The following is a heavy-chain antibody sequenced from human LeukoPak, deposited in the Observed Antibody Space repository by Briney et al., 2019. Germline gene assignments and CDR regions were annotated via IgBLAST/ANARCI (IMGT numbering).Heavy chain of an antibody. CDR3: ARDKHSYGQHFLDY. CDR2: VYHRGTT. D-gene: IGHD5-18*01. V-gene: IGHV4-38-2*02. J-gene: IGHJ4*02. CDR1: DYSITSGYY. Sequence: KPSETLSLTCAVSDYSITSGYYWGWIRQPPGKGLEWIGNVYHRGTTLYNPSLKSRVTISVDTSKNQFSLMLRSVTAADTAVYYCARDKHSYGQHFLDYWGQGTLVPVSS.